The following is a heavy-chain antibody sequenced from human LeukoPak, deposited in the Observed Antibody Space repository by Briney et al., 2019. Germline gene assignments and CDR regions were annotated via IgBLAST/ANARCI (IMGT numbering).Heavy chain of an antibody. CDR3: ARDGPGRSGLDY. J-gene: IGHJ4*02. D-gene: IGHD6-19*01. Sequence: SETLSLTCAVSGGSISSGGYSWSWIRQPPGKGLEWIGYIYHSGSTNYNPSLKSRVTISVDTSKNQFSLKLSSVTTADTAVYYCARDGPGRSGLDYWGQGTLVTVSS. CDR2: IYHSGST. V-gene: IGHV4-30-2*01. CDR1: GGSISSGGYS.